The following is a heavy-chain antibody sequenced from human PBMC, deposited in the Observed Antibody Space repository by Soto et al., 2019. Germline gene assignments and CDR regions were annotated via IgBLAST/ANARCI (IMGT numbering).Heavy chain of an antibody. J-gene: IGHJ5*02. CDR2: IYYSGIT. CDR3: ARHRGPMVRGVISNWFDP. V-gene: IGHV4-39*01. Sequence: SETLSLTCTVSGGSISSSSYYWGWIRQPPGKGLEWIGSIYYSGITYYNPSLKSRVTIPVYTSKNQFSLKLSSVTAADTAVYYCARHRGPMVRGVISNWFDPWGQGTLVTVSS. D-gene: IGHD3-10*01. CDR1: GGSISSSSYY.